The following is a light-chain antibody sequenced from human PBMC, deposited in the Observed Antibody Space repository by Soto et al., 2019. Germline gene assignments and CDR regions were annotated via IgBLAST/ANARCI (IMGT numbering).Light chain of an antibody. J-gene: IGLJ1*01. CDR2: DVS. Sequence: QSALTQPASVSGSPGQWITISCTGTSSDVGGYNYISWYQQHPGKAPKLMIYDVSNRPSGLSNRFAGSKSGNTASLTISGLQAEDAADYYCSSYTSSSTLYVFGTGTKLTVL. V-gene: IGLV2-14*01. CDR3: SSYTSSSTLYV. CDR1: SSDVGGYNY.